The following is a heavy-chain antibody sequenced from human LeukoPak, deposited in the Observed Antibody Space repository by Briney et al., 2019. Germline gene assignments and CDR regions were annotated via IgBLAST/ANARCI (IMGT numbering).Heavy chain of an antibody. CDR2: VYFSGST. Sequence: SETLSLTCTVSGGSIRTTSYYWGWIRQSPGRGLEWIGSVYFSGSTYYNPSLKSRVSISVDTSKNQFSLKLSSVTAADTAVYYCARHNARGGDCLDFDYWGQGILVTVSS. D-gene: IGHD2-21*02. J-gene: IGHJ4*02. CDR3: ARHNARGGDCLDFDY. V-gene: IGHV4-39*01. CDR1: GGSIRTTSYY.